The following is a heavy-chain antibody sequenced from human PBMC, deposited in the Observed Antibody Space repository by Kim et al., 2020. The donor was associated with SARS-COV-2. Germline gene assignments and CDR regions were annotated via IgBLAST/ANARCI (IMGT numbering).Heavy chain of an antibody. CDR1: GFTFSSYA. CDR2: ISGSGGST. V-gene: IGHV3-23*01. CDR3: AKVLVSTAMITFGGVTGYNSLDY. J-gene: IGHJ4*01. Sequence: GGSLRLSCAASGFTFSSYAMSWVRQAPGKGLEWVSAISGSGGSTYYADSVKGRFTISRDNSKNTLYLQMNSLRAEDTAVYYCAKVLVSTAMITFGGVTGYNSLDYWGKEPW. D-gene: IGHD3-16*01.